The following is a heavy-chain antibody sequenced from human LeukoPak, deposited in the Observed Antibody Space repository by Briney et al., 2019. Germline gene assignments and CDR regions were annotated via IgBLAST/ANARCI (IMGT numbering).Heavy chain of an antibody. V-gene: IGHV4-34*01. CDR3: AGGLGYYYDSSGYYY. Sequence: PSETLSLTCAVYGGSFSGYYWSWIRQPPGKGLEWIGEINHSGSTNYNPSLKSRVTISVDTSKNQFSLKLSSVTAADTAVYYCAGGLGYYYDSSGYYYWGQGTLVTVSS. CDR2: INHSGST. D-gene: IGHD3-22*01. CDR1: GGSFSGYY. J-gene: IGHJ4*02.